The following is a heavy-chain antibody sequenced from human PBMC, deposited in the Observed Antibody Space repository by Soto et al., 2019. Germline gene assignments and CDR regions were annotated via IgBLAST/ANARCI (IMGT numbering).Heavy chain of an antibody. CDR3: AKDRERGRYFEPASIGT. CDR1: GFTFSSYA. D-gene: IGHD3-9*01. CDR2: ISGSGGST. J-gene: IGHJ5*02. Sequence: GGSLRLSCAASGFTFSSYAMSWVRQAPGKGLEWVSAISGSGGSTYYADSVKGRFTISRDNSKNTLYLQMNSLRAEDTAVYYCAKDRERGRYFEPASIGTWGQGTLVTVSS. V-gene: IGHV3-23*01.